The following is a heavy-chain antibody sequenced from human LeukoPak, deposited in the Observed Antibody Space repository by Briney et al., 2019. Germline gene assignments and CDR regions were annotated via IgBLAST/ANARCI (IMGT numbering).Heavy chain of an antibody. CDR2: INHSGST. J-gene: IGHJ1*01. D-gene: IGHD6-13*01. Sequence: XXWSWIXQPPGKGLEWIGEINHSGSTNYNPSRKSRVTISVDTSKNHFSLKLSSVTAADTAVYYCARAHSSSWTSPHTPYFQHWGQGTLVTVSS. CDR3: ARAHSSSWTSPHTPYFQH. CDR1: XX. V-gene: IGHV4-34*01.